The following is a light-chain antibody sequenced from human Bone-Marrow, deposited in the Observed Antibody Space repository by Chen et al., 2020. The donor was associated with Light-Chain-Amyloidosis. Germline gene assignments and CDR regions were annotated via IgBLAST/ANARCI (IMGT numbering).Light chain of an antibody. CDR1: SGINVATYN. V-gene: IGLV5-45*01. CDR2: YKSDSDK. J-gene: IGLJ3*02. CDR3: MIWYNTAWV. Sequence: QAVLTQPASLSASPGASASLPCTLRSGINVATYNIYWYQQKPGSPPQYLLRYKSDSDKRQGSGVPSRFSGSKAASANAGILLISGLQSEDEADYYCMIWYNTAWVFGGGTKLTVL.